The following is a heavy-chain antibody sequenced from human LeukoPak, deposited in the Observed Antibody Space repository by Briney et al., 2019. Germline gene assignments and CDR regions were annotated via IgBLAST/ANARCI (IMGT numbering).Heavy chain of an antibody. CDR1: GFTFSDYA. V-gene: IGHV3-23*01. Sequence: GGSLRLSCTASGFTFSDYALCWVRQAPGRGLEWVATLSGSGAGTYYSDSVQGRFTISRDNSKNTLYLQMNSLRAEDTAVYYCAKDSLYCSSTSCYPLGDWGQGTLVTVSS. J-gene: IGHJ4*02. CDR3: AKDSLYCSSTSCYPLGD. D-gene: IGHD2-2*01. CDR2: LSGSGAGT.